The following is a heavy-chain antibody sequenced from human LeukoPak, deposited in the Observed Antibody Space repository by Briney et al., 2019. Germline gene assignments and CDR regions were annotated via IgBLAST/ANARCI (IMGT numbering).Heavy chain of an antibody. CDR2: IYYSGST. Sequence: SETLSLTCTVSGGSISSSSYYWGWIRQPPGKGLEWIGSIYYSGSTYYNPSLKSRVTISVDMSKNQFSLKLSSVTAADTAVYYCAREYSSSSRYYYYYMDVWGKGTTVTVSS. CDR3: AREYSSSSRYYYYYMDV. V-gene: IGHV4-39*07. D-gene: IGHD6-6*01. CDR1: GGSISSSSYY. J-gene: IGHJ6*03.